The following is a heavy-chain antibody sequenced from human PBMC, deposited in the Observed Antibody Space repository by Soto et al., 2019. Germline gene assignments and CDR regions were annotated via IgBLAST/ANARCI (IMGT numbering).Heavy chain of an antibody. CDR3: ARVPQRHYGGPPGLIYYYYGMDV. CDR2: IKQDGSEK. V-gene: IGHV3-7*05. CDR1: GFTFSSYW. D-gene: IGHD3-10*01. J-gene: IGHJ6*02. Sequence: EVQLVESGGGLVQPGGSLRLSCAASGFTFSSYWMSWVRQAPGKGLEWVANIKQDGSEKYYVDSVKGRFTISRDNANNSLYLQMNSLRAEDTAVYYCARVPQRHYGGPPGLIYYYYGMDVWGQGTTVTVSS.